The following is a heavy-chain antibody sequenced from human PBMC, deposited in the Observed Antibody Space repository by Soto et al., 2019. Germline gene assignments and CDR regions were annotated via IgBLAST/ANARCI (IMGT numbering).Heavy chain of an antibody. V-gene: IGHV3-30*18. D-gene: IGHD2-8*01. CDR1: GFTFSSYG. CDR2: LSYDGSNK. J-gene: IGHJ4*02. CDR3: AKGKDIVLMVYAMDY. Sequence: QVQLVESGGGVVQPGRSLRLSCAASGFTFSSYGMHWVRQAPGKGLEWVAVLSYDGSNKYYADSVKGRFTISRDNSKNTLYLQMNSLRAEDTAVYYCAKGKDIVLMVYAMDYWGQGTLVTVSS.